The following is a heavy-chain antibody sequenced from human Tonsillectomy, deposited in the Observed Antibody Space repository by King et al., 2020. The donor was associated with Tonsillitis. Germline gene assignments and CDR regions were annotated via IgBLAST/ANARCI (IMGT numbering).Heavy chain of an antibody. Sequence: QLVQSGGEVKKPGSSVKVSCKSSGGTFSRYPISWVRQAPGQGLEWMGGISPIFGTANYAQKFQDRVTITADDSTSTAYMELNSLRSEDTAVYYCARGAVTIFGMIIDAFDIWGQGTMVTVSS. CDR1: GGTFSRYP. V-gene: IGHV1-69*01. D-gene: IGHD3-3*01. CDR3: ARGAVTIFGMIIDAFDI. J-gene: IGHJ3*02. CDR2: ISPIFGTA.